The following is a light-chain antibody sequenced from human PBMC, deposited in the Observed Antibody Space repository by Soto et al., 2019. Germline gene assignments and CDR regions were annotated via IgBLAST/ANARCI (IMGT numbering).Light chain of an antibody. Sequence: IQMTQSPSTLSATALDIFTITCRASQSISSWLAWYQHKPGKAPKLLIYDASNLDSGVPSRFSGSGSGTEFSLTISNLQPDDCATYYCQQYENYWTFGQGTKVDI. CDR2: DAS. CDR1: QSISSW. V-gene: IGKV1-5*01. J-gene: IGKJ1*01. CDR3: QQYENYWT.